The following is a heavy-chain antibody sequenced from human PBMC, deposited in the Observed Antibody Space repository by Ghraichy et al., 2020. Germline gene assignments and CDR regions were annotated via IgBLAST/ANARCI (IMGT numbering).Heavy chain of an antibody. Sequence: SGPTLVKPTETLTLTCTVSGFSLSNARMGVSWIRQPPGKALEWLAHIFSNDEKSYSTSLKSRLTISKDTSKSQVVLTMTNMDPVDTATYYCARKSYYDFWSGHAPSVRRYYYYYMDVWGKGTTVTVSS. J-gene: IGHJ6*03. CDR2: IFSNDEK. V-gene: IGHV2-26*01. CDR1: GFSLSNARMG. D-gene: IGHD3-3*01. CDR3: ARKSYYDFWSGHAPSVRRYYYYYMDV.